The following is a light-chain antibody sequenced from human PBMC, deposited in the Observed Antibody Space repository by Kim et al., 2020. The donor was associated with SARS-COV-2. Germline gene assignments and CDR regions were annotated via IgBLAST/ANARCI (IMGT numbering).Light chain of an antibody. CDR2: KAS. J-gene: IGKJ4*01. CDR3: QQYSNYPLT. V-gene: IGKV1-5*03. Sequence: DIQMTQSPSTLSASVGDRVNITCRASQSIVVWLAWYQQKPGKAPKLVIYKASSLESGVPSRFSGSGSGTEFTLTISSLHPDDLGTYFCQQYSNYPLTFGGETKLDI. CDR1: QSIVVW.